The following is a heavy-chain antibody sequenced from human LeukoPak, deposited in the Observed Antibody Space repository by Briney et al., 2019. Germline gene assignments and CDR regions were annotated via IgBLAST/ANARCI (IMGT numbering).Heavy chain of an antibody. CDR3: AKSPLRYSSSTLRDY. Sequence: GGSLRLSCAASGFTFSSYAMSWVRQAPGKGLEGVSDISGSGGSTYYADSVKGRFTISRENSKNTLYLQMNSLRAEDTAVYYCAKSPLRYSSSTLRDYRGQGTLVTVSS. CDR2: ISGSGGST. V-gene: IGHV3-23*01. J-gene: IGHJ4*02. CDR1: GFTFSSYA. D-gene: IGHD6-6*01.